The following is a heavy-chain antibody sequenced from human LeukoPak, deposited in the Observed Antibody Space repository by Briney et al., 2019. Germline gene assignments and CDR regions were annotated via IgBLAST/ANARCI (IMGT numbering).Heavy chain of an antibody. D-gene: IGHD1-26*01. CDR3: AKDRSLLGGPDY. J-gene: IGHJ4*02. CDR2: ISYDGSNK. CDR1: GFTFSSYG. Sequence: GRSLRLSCAASGFTFSSYGMHWVRQAPGKGLEWVAVISYDGSNKYYADSVKGRFTISRDNSKNTLYLQMNSLRAEDTAVYYCAKDRSLLGGPDYWGQGTLVTVSS. V-gene: IGHV3-30*18.